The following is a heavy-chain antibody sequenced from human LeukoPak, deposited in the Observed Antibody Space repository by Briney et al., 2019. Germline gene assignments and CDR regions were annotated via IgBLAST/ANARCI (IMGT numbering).Heavy chain of an antibody. CDR2: IYSGGST. CDR3: AASHCTSSSCYGYYAMDV. J-gene: IGHJ6*02. Sequence: GGPLRLSCAASGFTVSSNYMNWVRQAPGKGLEWVSVIYSGGSTYYADTVKGRFTISRDNSKNTLYLQMNSLRAEDTAEYYCAASHCTSSSCYGYYAMDVWGQGTTVTVSS. D-gene: IGHD6-13*01. V-gene: IGHV3-53*01. CDR1: GFTVSSNY.